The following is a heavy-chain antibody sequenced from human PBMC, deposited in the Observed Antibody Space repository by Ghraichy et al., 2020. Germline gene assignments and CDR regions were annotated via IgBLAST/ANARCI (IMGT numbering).Heavy chain of an antibody. CDR1: GFTFSTYG. CDR2: ISSDGNNK. J-gene: IGHJ4*02. D-gene: IGHD2-15*01. V-gene: IGHV3-30*03. CDR3: ASGGHHCSGVSCYFD. Sequence: GESLNISCAASGFTFSTYGMHWVRQPPGKGLEWLAVISSDGNNKWYADSVKGRFAISRDNSKNTLYLQINSLTLEDTAVYYCASGGHHCSGVSCYFDWGQGTLVTVSS.